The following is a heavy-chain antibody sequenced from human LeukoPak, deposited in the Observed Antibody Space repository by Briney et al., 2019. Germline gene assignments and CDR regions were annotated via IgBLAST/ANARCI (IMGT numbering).Heavy chain of an antibody. D-gene: IGHD2-21*01. CDR1: GGSISSSSYY. CDR3: ARQRVADALDY. J-gene: IGHJ4*02. Sequence: SETLSLTCTVSGGSISSSSYYWGWIRQPPGKGLEWIGSIYYSGSTYYNPSLKSRVTISVDTSKNQFSLKLSSVTAADTAVYYCARQRVADALDYWGQGTLVIVSS. V-gene: IGHV4-39*01. CDR2: IYYSGST.